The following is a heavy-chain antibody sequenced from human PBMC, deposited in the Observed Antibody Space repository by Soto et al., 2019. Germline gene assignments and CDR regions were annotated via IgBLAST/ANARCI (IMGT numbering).Heavy chain of an antibody. D-gene: IGHD4-17*01. Sequence: GGSLRLSCAASGFTFSNYWMTWVRQAPGKGLEWVANIKQDGSEKYYVDSVRGRFTISRDNAKKSLYLQMNSLRAEDTAVYFCARGRSLTTTQYYYGLDIWGQGTTVTVSS. V-gene: IGHV3-7*05. J-gene: IGHJ6*02. CDR3: ARGRSLTTTQYYYGLDI. CDR2: IKQDGSEK. CDR1: GFTFSNYW.